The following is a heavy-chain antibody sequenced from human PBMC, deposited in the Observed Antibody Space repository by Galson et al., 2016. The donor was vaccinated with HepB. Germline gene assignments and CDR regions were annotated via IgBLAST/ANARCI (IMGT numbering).Heavy chain of an antibody. CDR3: ARAHTIMLNYVDY. Sequence: SLRLSCAASGFTFTTYEMTWVRQAPGKGLEWISYISSYGSTIYYADSVKGRFTISRDNSKNTLFLQMNSLRAEDTAVYYCARAHTIMLNYVDYWGQGTLVTVSS. D-gene: IGHD3-16*01. CDR2: ISSYGSTI. CDR1: GFTFTTYE. V-gene: IGHV3-48*03. J-gene: IGHJ4*02.